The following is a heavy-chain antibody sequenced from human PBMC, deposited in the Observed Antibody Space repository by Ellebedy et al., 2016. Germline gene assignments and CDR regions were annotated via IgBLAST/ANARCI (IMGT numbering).Heavy chain of an antibody. V-gene: IGHV3-23*01. CDR1: GFAFDDFA. J-gene: IGHJ1*01. Sequence: GGSLRLXCAASGFAFDDFAMTWVRQAPGKGLEYVAGITDNGDRVYYADSVKGRFVISRDNSKNALYLQMSSLTADDTAIYYCARDLSWATHWGQGTLVTVSP. CDR2: ITDNGDRV. CDR3: ARDLSWATH. D-gene: IGHD1-26*01.